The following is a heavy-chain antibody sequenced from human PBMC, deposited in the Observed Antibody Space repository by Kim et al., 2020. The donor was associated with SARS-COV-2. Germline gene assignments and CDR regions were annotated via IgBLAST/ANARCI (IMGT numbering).Heavy chain of an antibody. D-gene: IGHD3-10*01. CDR2: ISYDGSNQ. V-gene: IGHV3-30*18. J-gene: IGHJ6*04. CDR3: AKSGTTMVRFLYYYGMDV. CDR1: GFTFTHYG. Sequence: GGSLRLSCAASGFTFTHYGMHWVRQAPGKGLEWVASISYDGSNQYYADSLQGRFTISINNSKNKLYLQMNSLRPEDAAVYYCAKSGTTMVRFLYYYGMDVGGEGPTVPVSS.